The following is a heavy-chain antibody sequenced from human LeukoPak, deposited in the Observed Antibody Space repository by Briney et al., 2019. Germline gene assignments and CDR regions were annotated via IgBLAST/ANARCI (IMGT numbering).Heavy chain of an antibody. CDR3: ARAGGDRFDY. CDR2: VYYGGIT. Sequence: PSETLSLTCTVSGGSISTYYWSWIRQPPGKGLEWLGYVYYGGITHYNPSLKSRVTITLDTSKNQFSLKLTSVTAADTAVYYCARAGGDRFDYWGQGSLVTVSS. CDR1: GGSISTYY. D-gene: IGHD4-17*01. J-gene: IGHJ4*02. V-gene: IGHV4-59*01.